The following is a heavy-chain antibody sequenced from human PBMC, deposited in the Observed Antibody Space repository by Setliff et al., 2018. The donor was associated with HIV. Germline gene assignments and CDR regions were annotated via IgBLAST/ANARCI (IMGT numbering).Heavy chain of an antibody. D-gene: IGHD6-6*01. CDR2: INPNSGGT. J-gene: IGHJ4*02. Sequence: ASVKVSCKASGYTFTGHYMHWVRQAPGQGLEWMGRINPNSGGTNYAQKFQGRFTMTRDTSISTAYMELSSLRSEDTAVYYCARGKYSSSPPFDYWGQGTLVTVSS. CDR3: ARGKYSSSPPFDY. V-gene: IGHV1-2*06. CDR1: GYTFTGHY.